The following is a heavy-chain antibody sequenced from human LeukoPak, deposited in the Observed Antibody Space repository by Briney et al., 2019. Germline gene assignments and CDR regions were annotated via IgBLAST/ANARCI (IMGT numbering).Heavy chain of an antibody. Sequence: PPETLSLTCTVSGGSISSYYWSWIRQPAGKGLEWIGRIYTSGSTNYNPSLKSRVTMSIDTSKNQFSLKLSSVTAADTAVYYCARGEAVDSGYDYSYYYYMDVWGKGTTVTVSS. CDR1: GGSISSYY. J-gene: IGHJ6*03. V-gene: IGHV4-4*07. D-gene: IGHD5-12*01. CDR3: ARGEAVDSGYDYSYYYYMDV. CDR2: IYTSGST.